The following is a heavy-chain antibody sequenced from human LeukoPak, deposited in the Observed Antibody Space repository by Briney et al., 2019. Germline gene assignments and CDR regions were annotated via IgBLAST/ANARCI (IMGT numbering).Heavy chain of an antibody. D-gene: IGHD1-26*01. CDR3: ARSEVGAPFDY. J-gene: IGHJ4*02. CDR1: GGSISSGGYY. V-gene: IGHV4-30-2*01. Sequence: SETLSLTCTVSGGSISSGGYYWSWIRQPPGKGLEWIGYIYHSGSTYYNPSLKSRVTISVDRSKSQFSLKLSSVTAADTAVYYCARSEVGAPFDYWGQGTLVTVSS. CDR2: IYHSGST.